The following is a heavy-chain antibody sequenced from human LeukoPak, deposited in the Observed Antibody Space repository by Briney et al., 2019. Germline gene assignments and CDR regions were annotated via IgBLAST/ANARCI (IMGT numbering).Heavy chain of an antibody. J-gene: IGHJ4*02. CDR3: ARGRTKWEPLGY. CDR1: GFTSSSYA. V-gene: IGHV3-23*01. CDR2: ISGSGGST. Sequence: PGGSLRLSCAASGFTSSSYAMSWVRQAPGKGLEWVSAISGSGGSTYYADSVKGRFTISRDNSKNTLYLQMNSLRAEDTAVYYCARGRTKWEPLGYWGQGTLVTVSS. D-gene: IGHD1-26*01.